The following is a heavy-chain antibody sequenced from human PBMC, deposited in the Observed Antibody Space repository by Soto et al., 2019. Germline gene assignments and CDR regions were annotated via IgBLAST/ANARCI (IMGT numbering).Heavy chain of an antibody. CDR2: IYPGDSDT. Sequence: PGESLKISCKGSGYSFTSYWIGWVRQMPGKGLEWMGIIYPGDSDTRYSPSFQGQVTISADKSISTAYLQWSSLKASDTAMYYCARHSPYYDFWSGYYKDYYYYYGMDVWGQGTTVTVSS. CDR3: ARHSPYYDFWSGYYKDYYYYYGMDV. CDR1: GYSFTSYW. V-gene: IGHV5-51*01. J-gene: IGHJ6*02. D-gene: IGHD3-3*01.